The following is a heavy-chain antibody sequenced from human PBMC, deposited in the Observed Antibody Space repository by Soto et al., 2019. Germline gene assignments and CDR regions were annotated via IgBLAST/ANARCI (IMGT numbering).Heavy chain of an antibody. J-gene: IGHJ3*02. CDR3: TTGSQVDI. CDR2: SKSKIDGGTT. CDR1: GFSFINAW. Sequence: EVQLVESGGGLVKPGGSLRLSCAASGFSFINAWMSWVRQAPGKGLEWVGRSKSKIDGGTTDYAAPVKGRFTISRDDSKNTLYLQMNSLETEDTAVYYCTTGSQVDIWGQGTVVTVSS. V-gene: IGHV3-15*01.